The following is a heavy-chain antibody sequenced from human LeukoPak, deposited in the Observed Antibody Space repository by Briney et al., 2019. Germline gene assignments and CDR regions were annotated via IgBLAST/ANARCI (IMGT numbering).Heavy chain of an antibody. J-gene: IGHJ4*02. D-gene: IGHD2-2*01. CDR1: GGSISSGGYY. CDR3: ARSIVVVPAAFDY. CDR2: IYYSGST. Sequence: SETLSLTCTVSGGSISSGGYYWSWIRQHPGKGLEWIGYIYYSGSTYYNPSLKSRVTISVDTSKNQFSLKLSSVTAADTAVYYCARSIVVVPAAFDYWGQGTLVTVSS. V-gene: IGHV4-31*03.